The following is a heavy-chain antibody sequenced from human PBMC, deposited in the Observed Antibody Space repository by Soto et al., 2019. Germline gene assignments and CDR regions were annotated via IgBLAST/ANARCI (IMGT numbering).Heavy chain of an antibody. CDR2: INAANGDP. Sequence: QVQLVQSGAEEKTPGASVKVSCKASGYSFSNYPIHWVRQAPGQRLEWMGWINAANGDPRYSRELTGRVIITRDASATTVYMELSSLRSEDTAVYYCARDQGPFDFWGQGTLVTLSS. V-gene: IGHV1-3*05. CDR3: ARDQGPFDF. J-gene: IGHJ4*02. CDR1: GYSFSNYP.